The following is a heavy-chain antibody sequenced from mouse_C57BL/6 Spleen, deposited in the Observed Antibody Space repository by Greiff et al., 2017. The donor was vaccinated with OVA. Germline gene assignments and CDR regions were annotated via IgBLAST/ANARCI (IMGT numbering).Heavy chain of an antibody. Sequence: VQLQQSGAELAKPGASVKLSCKASGYTFTSYWMHWVKQRPGQGLEWIGYINPSSGYTKYNQKFKDKATLTADKSSSTAYMQLSSLTYEDSAVYYSARREDIYYYGSRYYAMDYWGQGTSVTVSS. CDR2: INPSSGYT. D-gene: IGHD1-1*01. CDR1: GYTFTSYW. V-gene: IGHV1-7*01. CDR3: ARREDIYYYGSRYYAMDY. J-gene: IGHJ4*01.